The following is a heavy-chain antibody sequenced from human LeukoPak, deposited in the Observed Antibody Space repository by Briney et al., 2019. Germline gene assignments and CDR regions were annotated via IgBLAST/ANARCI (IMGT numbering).Heavy chain of an antibody. CDR3: AKGHDYGDYESDY. CDR1: GFTFRSYG. J-gene: IGHJ4*02. V-gene: IGHV3-30*18. Sequence: GGSLRLSCAASGFTFRSYGMHWVRQAPGKGLEWVAFISYDGSNKYYADSVKGRFTISRDNSNNTLYLQTNSLRAEDTAVYYCAKGHDYGDYESDYWGQGTLVTVSS. D-gene: IGHD4-17*01. CDR2: ISYDGSNK.